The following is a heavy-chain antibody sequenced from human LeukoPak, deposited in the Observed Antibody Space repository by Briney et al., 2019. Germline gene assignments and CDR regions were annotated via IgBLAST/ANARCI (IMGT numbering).Heavy chain of an antibody. V-gene: IGHV4-34*01. CDR3: ARHGHYYDSSGYYRLFDY. Sequence: SETLSLTCAVYGGSFSGYYWSWIRQPPGKGLEWIGEINHSGSTNYNPSLKSRVTISVDTSKNQFSLKLSSVTAADTAVYYCARHGHYYDSSGYYRLFDYWGQGTLVTVSS. CDR2: INHSGST. D-gene: IGHD3-22*01. J-gene: IGHJ4*02. CDR1: GGSFSGYY.